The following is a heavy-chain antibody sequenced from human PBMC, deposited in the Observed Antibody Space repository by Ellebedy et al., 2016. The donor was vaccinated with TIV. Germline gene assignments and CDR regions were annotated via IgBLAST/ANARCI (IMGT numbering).Heavy chain of an antibody. J-gene: IGHJ4*02. CDR2: IKQDASET. D-gene: IGHD1-26*01. CDR1: GFSFSDFW. V-gene: IGHV3-7*01. Sequence: GESLKISXRGSGFSFSDFWMNWVRQAPGKGLEWVGNIKQDASETLYVDSVKGRFTISRDNARNSLYLQINDLRAEDTAVYYCAGSWGWRHEYWGQGTLVTGSS. CDR3: AGSWGWRHEY.